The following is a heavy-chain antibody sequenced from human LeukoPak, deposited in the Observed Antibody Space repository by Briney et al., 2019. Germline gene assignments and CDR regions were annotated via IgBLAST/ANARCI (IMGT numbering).Heavy chain of an antibody. CDR3: ARDPISAGATLGGFDY. D-gene: IGHD1-26*01. J-gene: IGHJ4*02. CDR2: IYPRDGST. CDR1: GYSFTSNY. Sequence: ASVKVSCKASGYSFTSNYIHWVRQAPGQGLEWMGMIYPRDGSTSYAQKFQGRVTITADESTSTAYMELSSLRSEDTAVYYCARDPISAGATLGGFDYWGQGTLVTVSS. V-gene: IGHV1-46*01.